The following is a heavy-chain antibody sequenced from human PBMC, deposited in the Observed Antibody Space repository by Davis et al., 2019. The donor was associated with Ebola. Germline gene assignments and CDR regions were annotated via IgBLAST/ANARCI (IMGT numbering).Heavy chain of an antibody. D-gene: IGHD7-27*01. V-gene: IGHV3-53*01. CDR2: IYSGGST. CDR3: ARDHDNWGSGALDY. J-gene: IGHJ4*02. Sequence: GESLKISCAASGFTVSSNYMSWVRQAPGKGLEWVSVIYSGGSTYYADSVKGRFTISRHNSKNTLYLQMNSLRAEDTAVYYCARDHDNWGSGALDYWGQGTLVTVSS. CDR1: GFTVSSNY.